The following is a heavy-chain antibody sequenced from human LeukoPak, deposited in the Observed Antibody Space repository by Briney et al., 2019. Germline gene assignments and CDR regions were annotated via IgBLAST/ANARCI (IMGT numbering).Heavy chain of an antibody. CDR2: IKQDGSEK. CDR3: ARGTYGSGSYYYYYYGMDV. J-gene: IGHJ6*02. D-gene: IGHD3-10*01. V-gene: IGHV3-7*01. Sequence: GGSLRLSCAASGFTFSSYWMSWVRQAPGKVLEWVANIKQDGSEKYYVDSVKGRFTISRDNAKNSLYLQMNSLRAEDTAVYYCARGTYGSGSYYYYYYGMDVWGQGTTVTVSS. CDR1: GFTFSSYW.